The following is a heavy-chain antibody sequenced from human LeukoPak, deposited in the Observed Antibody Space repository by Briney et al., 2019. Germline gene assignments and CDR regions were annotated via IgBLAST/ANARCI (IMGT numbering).Heavy chain of an antibody. D-gene: IGHD5/OR15-5a*01. CDR3: ATEGVYDPFAY. CDR2: INSDGSTT. CDR1: GFTFSSYW. V-gene: IGHV3-74*01. Sequence: QPGGSLRLSCAASGFTFSSYWMHWVRQAPGKGLVWVSRINSDGSTTEYADSVKGRFTLSRDNAKNTLYLQMNSLRAEDTAVYYCATEGVYDPFAYWGQGTLVTVSS. J-gene: IGHJ4*02.